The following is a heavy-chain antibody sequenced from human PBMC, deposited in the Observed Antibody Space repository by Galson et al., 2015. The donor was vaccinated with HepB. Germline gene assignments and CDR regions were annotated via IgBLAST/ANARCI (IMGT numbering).Heavy chain of an antibody. Sequence: SLRLSCAASGFTFSSYGMHWVRQAPGKGLEWVAVISYDGSNKYYADSVKGRFTISRDNSKNTLYLQMNSLRAEDTAVYYRAKDLGPGSPLTAAGTDHTSYYYGMDVWGQGTTVTVSS. CDR3: AKDLGPGSPLTAAGTDHTSYYYGMDV. J-gene: IGHJ6*02. V-gene: IGHV3-30*18. D-gene: IGHD6-13*01. CDR1: GFTFSSYG. CDR2: ISYDGSNK.